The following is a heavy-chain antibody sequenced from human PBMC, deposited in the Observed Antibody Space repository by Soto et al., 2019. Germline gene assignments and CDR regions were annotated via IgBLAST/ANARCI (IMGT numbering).Heavy chain of an antibody. CDR3: VRQGIGNLRGLVDV. V-gene: IGHV4-59*08. J-gene: IGHJ6*02. D-gene: IGHD1-1*01. CDR2: VYSTGGT. Sequence: QVQLQQSGPGLVKPSETLSLTCSVSSGPSSSHNWGWIRQPPGRGLEWIGYVYSTGGTSYNPTLKSRVTISADASTNHISLTLTLGTAADAAVYYCVRQGIGNLRGLVDVWGQGTTVRVSS. CDR1: SGPSSSHN.